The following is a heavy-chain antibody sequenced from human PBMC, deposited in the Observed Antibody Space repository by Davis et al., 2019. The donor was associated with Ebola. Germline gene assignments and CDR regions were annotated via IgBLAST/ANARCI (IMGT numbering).Heavy chain of an antibody. V-gene: IGHV3-48*03. CDR1: GFTFSSYE. CDR2: ISSSGSTI. Sequence: GGSLRLSCAASGFTFSSYEMNWVRQAPGKGLEWVSYISSSGSTIYYADSVKGRFTISRDNAKNSLYLQMNSLRAEDTAVYYCARDIVVVPAAIVYYGMDVWGQGTTVTVSS. D-gene: IGHD2-2*01. J-gene: IGHJ6*02. CDR3: ARDIVVVPAAIVYYGMDV.